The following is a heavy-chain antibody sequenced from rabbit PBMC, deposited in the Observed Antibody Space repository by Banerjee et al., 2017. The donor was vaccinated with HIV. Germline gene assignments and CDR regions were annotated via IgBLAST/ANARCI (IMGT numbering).Heavy chain of an antibody. V-gene: IGHV1S45*01. D-gene: IGHD8-1*01. CDR2: INAVTGRA. CDR1: GFSFSDKAV. Sequence: QEQLVESGGGLVQPEGSLQLSCTASGFSFSDKAVMCWVRQVPGKGLEWIACINAVTGRAVYASWAKGRFTFSKTSSTTVTLQMTSLTAADTATYFCARDAASSFSSYGMDLWGPGTLVTVS. J-gene: IGHJ6*01. CDR3: ARDAASSFSSYGMDL.